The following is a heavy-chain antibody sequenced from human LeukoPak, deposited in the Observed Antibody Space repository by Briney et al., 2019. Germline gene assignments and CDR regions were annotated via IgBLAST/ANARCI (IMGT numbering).Heavy chain of an antibody. CDR2: INHSGST. CDR3: AAPGFGELFPGYYYMDV. Sequence: PSETLSLTCAVYGGSFSGYYWSWIRQPPGKGLEWIGEINHSGSTNYNPSLKSRVTISVDTSKNQFSLKLSSVTAADTAVYYCAAPGFGELFPGYYYMDVWGKGTTVTVSS. D-gene: IGHD3-10*01. V-gene: IGHV4-34*01. CDR1: GGSFSGYY. J-gene: IGHJ6*03.